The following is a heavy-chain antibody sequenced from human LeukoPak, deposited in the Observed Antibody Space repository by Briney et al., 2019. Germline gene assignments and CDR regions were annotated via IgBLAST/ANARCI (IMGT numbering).Heavy chain of an antibody. Sequence: GGSLRLSCAASGFTFSSYWMSWVRQAPGKGLEWVSAISGSGGGTYYADSVKGRFTISRDNSKNTLYLQMNSLRAEDTAVYYCAKVSGGGLYYDGMDVWGQGTTVTVSS. CDR1: GFTFSSYW. CDR2: ISGSGGGT. V-gene: IGHV3-23*01. J-gene: IGHJ6*02. CDR3: AKVSGGGLYYDGMDV. D-gene: IGHD1-14*01.